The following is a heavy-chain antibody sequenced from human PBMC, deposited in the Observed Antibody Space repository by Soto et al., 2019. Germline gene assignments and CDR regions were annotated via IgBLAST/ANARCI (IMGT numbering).Heavy chain of an antibody. Sequence: GGSLRLSCAASGFTFSSYAMSWVRQAPGKGLEWVSAISGSGGSTYYADSVKGRFTISRDNSKNTLYLQMNSLRAEDTAVYYCAKYARPFIVDRFEYYFDYWGQGTLVTVSS. D-gene: IGHD1-26*01. CDR1: GFTFSSYA. CDR2: ISGSGGST. J-gene: IGHJ4*02. V-gene: IGHV3-23*01. CDR3: AKYARPFIVDRFEYYFDY.